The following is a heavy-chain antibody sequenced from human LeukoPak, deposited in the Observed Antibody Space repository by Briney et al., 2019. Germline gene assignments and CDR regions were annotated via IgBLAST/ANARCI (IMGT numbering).Heavy chain of an antibody. CDR1: GYTFTSYG. D-gene: IGHD4-11*01. J-gene: IGHJ6*03. CDR3: ARQAPDYSNYIYRSYYYYYMDV. Sequence: GASVKVSCKASGYTFTSYGISWVRQAPGQGLEWMGWISAYNGNTNYAQKLQGRVTMTTDTTTSTAYMELRSLRSDDTAVYYCARQAPDYSNYIYRSYYYYYMDVWGKGTTVTVSS. V-gene: IGHV1-18*01. CDR2: ISAYNGNT.